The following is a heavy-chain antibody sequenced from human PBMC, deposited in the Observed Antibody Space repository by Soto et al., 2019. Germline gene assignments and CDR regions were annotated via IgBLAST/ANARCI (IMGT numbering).Heavy chain of an antibody. Sequence: SETLSLTCTVSGGSISSGGYYWSWIRQHPGKGLEWIGYIYYSGSTYYNPSLKSRVTISVDTSKNQFSLKLSSVTAADTAVYYCARSPYNWSGYYPLDYWGQGTLVTVSS. V-gene: IGHV4-31*03. CDR3: ARSPYNWSGYYPLDY. CDR2: IYYSGST. CDR1: GGSISSGGYY. D-gene: IGHD3-3*01. J-gene: IGHJ4*02.